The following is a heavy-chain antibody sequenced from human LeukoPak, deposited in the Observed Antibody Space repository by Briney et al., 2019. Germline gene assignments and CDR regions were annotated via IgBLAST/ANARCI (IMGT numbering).Heavy chain of an antibody. D-gene: IGHD3-10*01. J-gene: IGHJ3*02. CDR3: ARGKIGGVWFGESPASAFDI. Sequence: ASVKVSCKASGYTFTSYGISWVRQAPGQGLEWMGWISAYNGNTNYAQKLQGRVTMTTDTSTSTAYMELRSLRSDDTAVYYCARGKIGGVWFGESPASAFDIWGQGTTVTVSS. V-gene: IGHV1-18*01. CDR1: GYTFTSYG. CDR2: ISAYNGNT.